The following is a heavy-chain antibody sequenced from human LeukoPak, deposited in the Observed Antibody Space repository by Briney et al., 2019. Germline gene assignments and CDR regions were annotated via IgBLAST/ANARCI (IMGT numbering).Heavy chain of an antibody. Sequence: PGGSLRLSCAASGFTFDDYAMHWVRQAPGKGLEWVSLISWDGGSTYYAGSVKGRFTISRDNSKNSLYLQMNSLRAEDTALYYCAKGAADNYYYGMDVWGKGTTVTVSS. D-gene: IGHD6-13*01. CDR1: GFTFDDYA. CDR2: ISWDGGST. CDR3: AKGAADNYYYGMDV. V-gene: IGHV3-43D*04. J-gene: IGHJ6*04.